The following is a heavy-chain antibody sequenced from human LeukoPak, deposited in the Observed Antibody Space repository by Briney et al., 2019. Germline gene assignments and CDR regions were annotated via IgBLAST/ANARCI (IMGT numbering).Heavy chain of an antibody. CDR1: EFTFSSLQ. J-gene: IGHJ3*01. CDR2: ITQDGSEK. D-gene: IGHD2-15*01. Sequence: GGSLRLSCAASEFTFSSLQMSWVRQAPGKGLEWVAKITQDGSEKYYMDSVKGRFIISRDNGKNSLYLQMNSLRVEDTAVYYCARDWRQDNAFDLWGQGTMVTVSS. V-gene: IGHV3-7*01. CDR3: ARDWRQDNAFDL.